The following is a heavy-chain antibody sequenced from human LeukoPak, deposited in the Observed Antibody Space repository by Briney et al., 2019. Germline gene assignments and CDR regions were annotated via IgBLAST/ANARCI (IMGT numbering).Heavy chain of an antibody. D-gene: IGHD6-13*01. V-gene: IGHV1-2*04. J-gene: IGHJ4*02. CDR2: INPNSGGT. CDR1: GYTFTSYY. Sequence: ASVKVSCKASGYTFTSYYMHWVRQAPGQGLEWMGWINPNSGGTNYAQKFQGWVTMTRDTSISTAYMELSRLRSDDTAVYYCARAGRGSSWYFDYWGQGTLVTVSS. CDR3: ARAGRGSSWYFDY.